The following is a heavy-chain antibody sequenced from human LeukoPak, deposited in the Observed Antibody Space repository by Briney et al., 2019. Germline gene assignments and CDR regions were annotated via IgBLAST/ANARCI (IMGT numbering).Heavy chain of an antibody. J-gene: IGHJ3*02. D-gene: IGHD2-8*01. CDR2: ISASGRIE. CDR3: EKGVLVTVTFAAFDI. CDR1: AFTFSNYV. V-gene: IGHV3-23*01. Sequence: GGSLRLSCAAPAFTFSNYVMSWVRQAPGKGLEWVSTISASGRIEYHADSVKGRFTISRDNSKKTLHLQMNSLIAEDTAVYYCEKGVLVTVTFAAFDIWGEGTVVTLSS.